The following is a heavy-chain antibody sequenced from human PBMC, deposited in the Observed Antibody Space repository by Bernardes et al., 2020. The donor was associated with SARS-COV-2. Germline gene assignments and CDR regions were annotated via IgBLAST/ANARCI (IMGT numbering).Heavy chain of an antibody. CDR1: GFTFTSYY. V-gene: IGHV3-21*01. Sequence: GGSLRLSCAASGFTFTSYYMTWVRQAPGKGLEWVSSISGSTTYIYYADSVRGRFTISRDNAKNSLYLQMNSLRAEDTAVYYCAREVGTVPAAKDYFDYWGQGTLVTVSS. CDR3: AREVGTVPAAKDYFDY. J-gene: IGHJ4*02. D-gene: IGHD2-2*01. CDR2: ISGSTTYI.